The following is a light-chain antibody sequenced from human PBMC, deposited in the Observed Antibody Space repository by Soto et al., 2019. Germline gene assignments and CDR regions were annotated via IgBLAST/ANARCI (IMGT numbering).Light chain of an antibody. CDR1: QSIRNW. J-gene: IGKJ1*01. CDR3: QQYHGYSPGT. Sequence: DIQMTQSPSTLSASVGDRVTITCRASQSIRNWLAWYQQKPGKAPNLLIYDASSLESGVPSRFSGSGSGTEFTLTISGLQHDDFAGYYCQQYHGYSPGTFGQGTKVEIK. V-gene: IGKV1-5*01. CDR2: DAS.